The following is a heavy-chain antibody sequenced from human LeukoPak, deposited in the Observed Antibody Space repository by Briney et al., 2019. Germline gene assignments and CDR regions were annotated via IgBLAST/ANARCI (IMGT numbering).Heavy chain of an antibody. D-gene: IGHD3-3*02. J-gene: IGHJ3*02. CDR3: ARDQGASAFAFDI. Sequence: ASVKVSCKASGYTFTGYYMHWVRQAPGQGLEWMGWINHNSGGTNYAQKFQGRVTMTRDTSISTAYMELSRLRSDDTAVYYCARDQGASAFAFDIWGQGTMVTVSS. CDR1: GYTFTGYY. CDR2: INHNSGGT. V-gene: IGHV1-2*02.